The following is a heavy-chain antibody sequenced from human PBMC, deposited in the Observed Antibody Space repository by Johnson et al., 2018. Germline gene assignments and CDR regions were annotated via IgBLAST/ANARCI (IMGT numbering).Heavy chain of an antibody. CDR1: GFTFSGSA. D-gene: IGHD2-2*01. Sequence: VQLVQSGGGLVKPGGSLRLSCAASGFTFSGSAMHWVRQASGKGLEWVGRIRSKANSYATAYAASVKGRFTISRDDSKNTAYLQVNSLKTEATAVYYCTRHGGVCSSTSCHNPSFYNDDGMDVWGQGTTVTVSS. CDR3: TRHGGVCSSTSCHNPSFYNDDGMDV. V-gene: IGHV3-73*01. CDR2: IRSKANSYAT. J-gene: IGHJ6*02.